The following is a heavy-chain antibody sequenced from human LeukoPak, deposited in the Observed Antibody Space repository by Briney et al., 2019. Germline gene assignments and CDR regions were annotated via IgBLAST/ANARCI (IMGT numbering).Heavy chain of an antibody. J-gene: IGHJ4*02. V-gene: IGHV5-10-1*01. CDR2: IDSSDSYT. CDR1: GYSFTSYW. Sequence: GESLKISCKGSGYSFTSYWISWVRQMPGKGLGWMGRIDSSDSYTIYSPSFQGHVTISADKSISTAYLQCSSVKASDNAMYSCARHFAILTGYYDYWGQGTLVTVSS. D-gene: IGHD3-9*01. CDR3: ARHFAILTGYYDY.